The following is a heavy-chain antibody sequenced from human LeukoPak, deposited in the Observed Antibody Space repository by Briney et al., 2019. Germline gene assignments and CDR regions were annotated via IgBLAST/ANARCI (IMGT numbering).Heavy chain of an antibody. CDR2: IWYDGSDK. CDR3: ATEYSI. V-gene: IGHV3-33*01. D-gene: IGHD6-6*01. CDR1: GSTFSTYG. Sequence: AGGFLRLSCAASGSTFSTYGMHWVRQAPGKGLEWVAVIWYDGSDKYYADSVKGRFTISRDNSKNTLYLQMNSLRVEDTAVYYCATEYSIWGQGTLVTVSS. J-gene: IGHJ4*02.